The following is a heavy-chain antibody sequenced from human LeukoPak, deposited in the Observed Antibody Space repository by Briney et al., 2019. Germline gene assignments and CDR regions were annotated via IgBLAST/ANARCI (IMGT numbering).Heavy chain of an antibody. CDR2: INPKSGGT. V-gene: IGHV1-2*02. Sequence: ASVKVSCKASGYTFTSYCISWVRQAPGEGVEWMGWINPKSGGTKFAQKHQGGVTMTADTSIDTAYLELSNLKSDDTAIYYCARSSSGWPLYFDCWGQGTLVTVSS. CDR3: ARSSSGWPLYFDC. CDR1: GYTFTSYC. D-gene: IGHD6-19*01. J-gene: IGHJ4*02.